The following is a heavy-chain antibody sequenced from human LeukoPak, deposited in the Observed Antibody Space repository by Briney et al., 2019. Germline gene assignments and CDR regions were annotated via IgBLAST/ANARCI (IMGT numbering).Heavy chain of an antibody. D-gene: IGHD3-16*01. CDR2: IYHSGST. Sequence: SETLSLTCAVSGGSISSSNWWSWVRQPPGKGLEWIGEIYHSGSTNYNPSLKSRVTISVDTSKNQFSLKLSSVTAADTAVYYCALLGTYYYYMDVWGKGTTVTVSS. CDR1: GGSISSSNW. CDR3: ALLGTYYYYMDV. J-gene: IGHJ6*03. V-gene: IGHV4-4*02.